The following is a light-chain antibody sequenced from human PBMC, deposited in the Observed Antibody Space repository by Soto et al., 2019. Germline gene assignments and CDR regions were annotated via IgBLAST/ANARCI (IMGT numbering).Light chain of an antibody. J-gene: IGKJ5*01. CDR3: QQHGSSPIT. CDR2: GTS. Sequence: EIVLTQSPGTLSLSPGERATLSCRASQSVSSSYLAWYQQKPGQAPRLLIYGTSSRATAIPDRFSGSGSGTDFTLTISRLEPEDFAMYYCQQHGSSPITFGQGTRLEIK. CDR1: QSVSSSY. V-gene: IGKV3-20*01.